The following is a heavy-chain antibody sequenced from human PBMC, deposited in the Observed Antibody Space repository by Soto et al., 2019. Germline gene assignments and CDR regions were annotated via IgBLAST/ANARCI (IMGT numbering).Heavy chain of an antibody. Sequence: GGSLRLSCAASGFTFSSYAMSWVRQAPGKGLEWVSAISGSGGSTYHADSVKGRFTISRDDSKNTLYLQMNSLRAEDTAVYYCAKDPDIVVVPARWGYYYYGMDVWGQGTTVTV. CDR1: GFTFSSYA. D-gene: IGHD2-2*01. CDR3: AKDPDIVVVPARWGYYYYGMDV. J-gene: IGHJ6*02. V-gene: IGHV3-23*01. CDR2: ISGSGGST.